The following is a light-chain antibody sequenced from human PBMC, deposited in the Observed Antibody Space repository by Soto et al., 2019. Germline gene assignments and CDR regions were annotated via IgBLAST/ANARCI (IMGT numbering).Light chain of an antibody. Sequence: DILMTHSPSTLSASVGDRVTITCRASQSISNYLAWYQQKPGKAPKLLIYKTSTLETGVPSRFSGSGSGTEFILTISTLQADDFATYYCQRYNGYPYTFGQGTKLEIK. V-gene: IGKV1-5*03. J-gene: IGKJ2*01. CDR1: QSISNY. CDR3: QRYNGYPYT. CDR2: KTS.